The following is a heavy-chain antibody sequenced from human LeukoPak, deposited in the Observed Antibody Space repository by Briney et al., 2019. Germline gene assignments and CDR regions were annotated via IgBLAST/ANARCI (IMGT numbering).Heavy chain of an antibody. D-gene: IGHD4-11*01. CDR3: ARDNYGTLDY. CDR1: GYPFSDYY. Sequence: ASVKVSCKVSGYPFSDYYIHWVRHAPGHGLEWVGWTSPKSGDTRYTQRFQGRVTMTRDTSISTVYMELYRLTFDDTAVYYCARDNYGTLDYWRQGTLVTVCS. V-gene: IGHV1-2*02. CDR2: TSPKSGDT. J-gene: IGHJ4*02.